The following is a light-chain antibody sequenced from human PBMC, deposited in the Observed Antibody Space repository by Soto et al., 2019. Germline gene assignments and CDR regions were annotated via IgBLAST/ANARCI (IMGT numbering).Light chain of an antibody. J-gene: IGLJ1*01. Sequence: QSLLTQPPAVCAAPGQKVTIPCSGSSSNIGSNYVSWYQQLPGTAPKLLIYDNDERPSGIHDRFSGSKSGTSATLVITGLQTGDEADYYCGTWDSSLTGGGVFGTGTKVTVL. CDR1: SSNIGSNY. V-gene: IGLV1-51*01. CDR2: DND. CDR3: GTWDSSLTGGGV.